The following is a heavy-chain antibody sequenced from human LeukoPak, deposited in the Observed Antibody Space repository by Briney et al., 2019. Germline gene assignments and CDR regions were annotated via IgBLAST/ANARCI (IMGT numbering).Heavy chain of an antibody. CDR1: GFRLVDYG. D-gene: IGHD3-3*02. Sequence: GVSLRLSCATSGFRLVDYGLTWVRGPPGKRLDPPCPINYNGAITDYADSVKSRFTISRDNAKNSLYLRMDSLRAEDTALYYCARDRLGPSFSVSHFDLWGQGTLVTVSS. CDR2: INYNGAIT. V-gene: IGHV3-20*04. J-gene: IGHJ4*02. CDR3: ARDRLGPSFSVSHFDL.